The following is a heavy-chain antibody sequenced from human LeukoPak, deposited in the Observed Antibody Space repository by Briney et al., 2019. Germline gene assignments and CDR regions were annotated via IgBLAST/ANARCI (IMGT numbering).Heavy chain of an antibody. J-gene: IGHJ4*02. V-gene: IGHV4-38-2*01. CDR2: IYYSGST. CDR1: GFTFSNAW. Sequence: GSLRLSCAASGFTFSNAWMSWVRQPPGKGLEWIGSIYYSGSTYYNPSLESRVTISVDTSKNQFSLKLSSVTAADTAVYYCARWLRVRGVIMGHVDYWGQGTLVTVSS. CDR3: ARWLRVRGVIMGHVDY. D-gene: IGHD3-10*01.